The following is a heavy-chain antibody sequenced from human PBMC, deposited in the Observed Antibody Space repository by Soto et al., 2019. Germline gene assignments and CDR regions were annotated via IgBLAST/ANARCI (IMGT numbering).Heavy chain of an antibody. CDR3: ARDVGDFWSGYWFDP. D-gene: IGHD3-3*01. V-gene: IGHV4-4*07. Sequence: QVQLQESGPGLVKPSETLSLTCTVSGGSISSYYWSWIRQPAGKGLEWIGRIYTSGSTNYNPSLKSRVTMSVDTSKNQCSLKLSSVAAADTAVYYCARDVGDFWSGYWFDPWGQGNLVTVSS. CDR2: IYTSGST. J-gene: IGHJ5*02. CDR1: GGSISSYY.